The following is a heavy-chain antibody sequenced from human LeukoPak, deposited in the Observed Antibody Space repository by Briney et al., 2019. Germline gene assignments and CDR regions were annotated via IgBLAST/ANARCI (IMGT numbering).Heavy chain of an antibody. CDR2: INHSGST. V-gene: IGHV4-34*01. J-gene: IGHJ4*02. D-gene: IGHD6-13*01. CDR1: GGSFSGYY. CDR3: ARKSIVTAGRKPYDY. Sequence: SETLSLTCAVYGGSFSGYYWSWIRQPPGKGLEWIGEINHSGSTNYNPSLKSRVTISVDISKNQFFLRLRSVAAADTAVYYCARKSIVTAGRKPYDYWDQGALVTVSP.